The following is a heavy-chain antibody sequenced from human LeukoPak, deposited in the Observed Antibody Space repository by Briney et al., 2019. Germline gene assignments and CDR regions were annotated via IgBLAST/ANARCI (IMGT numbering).Heavy chain of an antibody. CDR1: GFTVSSNY. CDR3: ARGWGSGWYVYYFDY. D-gene: IGHD6-19*01. Sequence: GGSLRLSCAASGFTVSSNYMSWVRQAPGKGLEWVSVIYSGGSTYYADSVKGRFTISRDNSKNTLYLQMNSLRAEDTAVYYCARGWGSGWYVYYFDYWGQGTLVTVSS. J-gene: IGHJ4*02. V-gene: IGHV3-66*01. CDR2: IYSGGST.